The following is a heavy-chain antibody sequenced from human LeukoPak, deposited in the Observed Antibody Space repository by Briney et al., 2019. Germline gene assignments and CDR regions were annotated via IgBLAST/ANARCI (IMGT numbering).Heavy chain of an antibody. CDR3: AREWSTGALDY. V-gene: IGHV3-21*01. D-gene: IGHD5/OR15-5a*01. CDR1: GFSFSDAW. J-gene: IGHJ4*02. Sequence: GGSLRLSCAASGFSFSDAWMSWVRQAPGKGLEWVSSISSSSSYIYYADSVKGRFTISRDNAKNSLYLQMNSLRAEDTAVYYCAREWSTGALDYWGQGTLVTVSS. CDR2: ISSSSSYI.